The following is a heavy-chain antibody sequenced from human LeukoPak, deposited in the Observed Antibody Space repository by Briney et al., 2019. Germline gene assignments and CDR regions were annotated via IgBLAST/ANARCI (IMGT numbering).Heavy chain of an antibody. Sequence: GGSLRLSCAASGFTFDDYAMHWVRQAPGKGLEWVSGISWNSGSIGYADSVKGRFTISRDNAKNSLYLQMNSLRPDDTALYYCSTDPRLLIYWGHGTLVTVSP. CDR3: STDPRLLIY. D-gene: IGHD2-8*01. V-gene: IGHV3-9*01. CDR2: ISWNSGSI. CDR1: GFTFDDYA. J-gene: IGHJ4*01.